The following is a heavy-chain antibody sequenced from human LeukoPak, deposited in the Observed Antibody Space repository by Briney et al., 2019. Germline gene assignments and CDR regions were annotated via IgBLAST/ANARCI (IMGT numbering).Heavy chain of an antibody. J-gene: IGHJ4*02. D-gene: IGHD3-10*01. Sequence: SVKVSCKASGGTFSSYAISWVRQAPGQGLEWMGGIIPIFGTANYAQKFQGRVTITADESTSTAYMELSSLRSEDTAVYYCVKGLHYGSGSYSMGYWGQGTLVTVSS. CDR2: IIPIFGTA. CDR1: GGTFSSYA. CDR3: VKGLHYGSGSYSMGY. V-gene: IGHV1-69*13.